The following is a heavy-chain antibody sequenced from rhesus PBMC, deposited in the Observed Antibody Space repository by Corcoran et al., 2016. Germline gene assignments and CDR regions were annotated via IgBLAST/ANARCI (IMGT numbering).Heavy chain of an antibody. V-gene: IGHV4-173*01. CDR1: GAATSSNY. Sequence: QPQLQESGPGLVKPSETLSLTCAVSGAATSSNYWSWIRTPPGKGLEWIGRISGSGGSTDYNPSLKSRVTISTDTSKNQYSLKLSSVTAADTAVYYCAKSPEFTFPGYWGQGVLVTVSS. D-gene: IGHD2-27*01. CDR3: AKSPEFTFPGY. CDR2: ISGSGGST. J-gene: IGHJ4*01.